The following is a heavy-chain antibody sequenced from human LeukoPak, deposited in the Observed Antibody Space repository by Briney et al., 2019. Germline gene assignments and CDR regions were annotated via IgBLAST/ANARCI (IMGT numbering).Heavy chain of an antibody. Sequence: GGSLRLSCAASGFSFSDYSMNWVRQAPGKGLEWISYISSASGSIFYADSVKGRFTISRDNAKNSLFLHMNSLGAEDTAVYFCARDHQWAFDIWGQGTLVTVSS. CDR3: ARDHQWAFDI. J-gene: IGHJ3*02. CDR2: ISSASGSI. V-gene: IGHV3-48*04. D-gene: IGHD6-19*01. CDR1: GFSFSDYS.